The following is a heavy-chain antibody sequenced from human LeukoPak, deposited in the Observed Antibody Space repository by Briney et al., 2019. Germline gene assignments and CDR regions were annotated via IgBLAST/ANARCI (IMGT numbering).Heavy chain of an antibody. CDR3: ARDLLSYDILTGYTPDY. CDR2: INPNSGGT. CDR1: GYTFTVYY. J-gene: IGHJ4*02. D-gene: IGHD3-9*01. Sequence: ASVKVSFKASGYTFTVYYMHWVRQAPGQGLEWMGWINPNSGGTNYAQKFQGRVTMTRDTSISTAYMELSRLRSDDTAVYYCARDLLSYDILTGYTPDYWGQGTLVTVSS. V-gene: IGHV1-2*02.